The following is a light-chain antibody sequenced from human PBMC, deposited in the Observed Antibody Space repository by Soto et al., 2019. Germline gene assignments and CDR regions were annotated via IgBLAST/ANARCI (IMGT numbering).Light chain of an antibody. CDR1: NSDVGIYDF. CDR3: ISYTSDDVRYV. V-gene: IGLV2-14*01. J-gene: IGLJ1*01. CDR2: EVS. Sequence: VLTQPASVSGTPGQSITISCTGSNSDVGIYDFVSWYQHHPGKAPKLIVSEVSHRPSGVSNRFSGSKSGNTASLTISGLQSEDEADYYCISYTSDDVRYVFGTGTKVTVL.